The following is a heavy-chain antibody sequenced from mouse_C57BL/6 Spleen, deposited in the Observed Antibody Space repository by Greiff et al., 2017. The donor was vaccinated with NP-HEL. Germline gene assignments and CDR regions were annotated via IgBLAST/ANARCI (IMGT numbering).Heavy chain of an antibody. V-gene: IGHV3-6*01. J-gene: IGHJ2*01. CDR3: ARDQGSITTVVATGYFDY. CDR2: ISYDGSN. Sequence: EVQLQQSGPGLVKPSQSLSLTCSVTGYSITSGYYWNWIRQFPGNKLEWMGYISYDGSNNYNPSLKNRISITRDTSKNQFFLKLNSVTTEDTATYYCARDQGSITTVVATGYFDYWGQGTTLTVSS. CDR1: GYSITSGYY. D-gene: IGHD1-1*01.